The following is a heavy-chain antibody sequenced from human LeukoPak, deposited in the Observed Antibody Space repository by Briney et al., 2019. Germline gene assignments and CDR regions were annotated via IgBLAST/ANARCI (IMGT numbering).Heavy chain of an antibody. Sequence: PGGSLRLSCAASGFTFSNAWMSWVRQAPGKGLEWVGRNKSKTDGGTTDYAAPVKGRFTISRDDSKNTLYLQMNSLKTEDTAVYYCTTGVRQLWFNDAFDIWGQGTMVTVSS. CDR2: NKSKTDGGTT. J-gene: IGHJ3*02. V-gene: IGHV3-15*01. CDR3: TTGVRQLWFNDAFDI. D-gene: IGHD5-18*01. CDR1: GFTFSNAW.